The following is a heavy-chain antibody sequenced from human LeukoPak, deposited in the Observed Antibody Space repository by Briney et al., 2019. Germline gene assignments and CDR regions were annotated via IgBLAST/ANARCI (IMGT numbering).Heavy chain of an antibody. Sequence: GGSLRLSCAASGFTFSSYAMNWVRQAPGKGLEWVSDISVSGSTYYADSVKGRFTISRDNAKNTLDLQMNSLRAEDTAVYYCAKRLRFGVHFDFWGQGTLVPVSS. D-gene: IGHD3-10*01. CDR2: ISVSGST. V-gene: IGHV3-23*01. CDR1: GFTFSSYA. CDR3: AKRLRFGVHFDF. J-gene: IGHJ4*02.